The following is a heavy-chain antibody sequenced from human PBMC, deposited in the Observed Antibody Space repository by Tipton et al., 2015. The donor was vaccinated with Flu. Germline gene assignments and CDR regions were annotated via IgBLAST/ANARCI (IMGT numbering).Heavy chain of an antibody. CDR1: GGSINSRSYY. D-gene: IGHD3-10*01. Sequence: GLVKPSETLSLTCTVSGGSINSRSYYWGWIRQPPGKGLEWIGNIYYSGVTYYNSSLKSRVTISIDKSRNQFSLKLKSVTAADTAVYYCAREAAPTPGAGYQYESWGQGMLVTVSS. CDR2: IYYSGVT. J-gene: IGHJ5*02. CDR3: AREAAPTPGAGYQYES. V-gene: IGHV4-39*07.